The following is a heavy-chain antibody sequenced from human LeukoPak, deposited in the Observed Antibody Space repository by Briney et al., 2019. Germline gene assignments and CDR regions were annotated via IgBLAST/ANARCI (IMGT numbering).Heavy chain of an antibody. CDR2: IYYSGST. D-gene: IGHD3-3*01. J-gene: IGHJ4*02. CDR3: ARSITIFGPVNFADY. CDR1: GGSISSSSYY. Sequence: SETLSLTCTVSGGSISSSSYYWGWIRQPPGKGLEWIGSIYYSGSTYYNPSLKSRVSISVDTSKNQFSLKLSSVTAADTAVYYCARSITIFGPVNFADYWGQGTLVTVSS. V-gene: IGHV4-39*01.